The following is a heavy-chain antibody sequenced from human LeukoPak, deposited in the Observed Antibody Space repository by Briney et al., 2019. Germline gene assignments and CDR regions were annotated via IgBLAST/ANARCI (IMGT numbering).Heavy chain of an antibody. CDR3: ARHEYSSSFVY. CDR1: GGSISSYY. J-gene: IGHJ4*02. V-gene: IGHV4-4*09. Sequence: SETLSLTCTVSGGSISSYYWSWIRQPPGKGLEWIGYIYTSGSTNYNPSLKSRVTISVDTSKNQSSLKLSSVTAADTAVYYCARHEYSSSFVYWGQGTLVTVSS. CDR2: IYTSGST. D-gene: IGHD6-6*01.